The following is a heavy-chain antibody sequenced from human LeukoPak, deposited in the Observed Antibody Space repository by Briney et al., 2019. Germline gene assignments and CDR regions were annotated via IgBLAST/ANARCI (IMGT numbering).Heavy chain of an antibody. V-gene: IGHV3-53*01. D-gene: IGHD6-13*01. CDR1: GFRVTSNY. J-gene: IGHJ4*02. Sequence: PGGSLRLSCAASGFRVTSNYMSWVRQAPGKSLEWVSVICGGSTYYADSVKGRFILSRDDYKNTLSLQISNLRAEDTAVYFCAREISDSSRWYGGFDYWGQGTLVIVSS. CDR2: ICGGST. CDR3: AREISDSSRWYGGFDY.